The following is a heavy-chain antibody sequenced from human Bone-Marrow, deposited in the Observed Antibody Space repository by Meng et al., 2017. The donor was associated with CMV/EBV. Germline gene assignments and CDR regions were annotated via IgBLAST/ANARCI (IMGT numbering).Heavy chain of an antibody. J-gene: IGHJ5*02. CDR2: IYPDDSDT. CDR1: GYKFSNYW. D-gene: IGHD2-2*01. Sequence: GGSLRLFCMGSGYKFSNYWIGWVRQIPGKDLEWMGIIYPDDSDTRYSPSFEGQVTFSVDKSINTTYLQWSSLKASDTAFYYCARMFSSEGWFDPWGQGPLVTVSS. CDR3: ARMFSSEGWFDP. V-gene: IGHV5-51*01.